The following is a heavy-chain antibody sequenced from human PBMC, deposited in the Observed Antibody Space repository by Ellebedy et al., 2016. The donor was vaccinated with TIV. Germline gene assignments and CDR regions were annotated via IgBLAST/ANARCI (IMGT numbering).Heavy chain of an antibody. CDR1: GYSFTSYW. CDR2: IYPGDSDT. Sequence: GESLKISXKGSGYSFTSYWIGWVRQMPGKGLEWMGIIYPGDSDTRYSPSFQGQVTISADKSISTAYLQWSSLKASDTAMYYCASRVHSSSWSPYYYGMDVWGQGTTVTVSS. CDR3: ASRVHSSSWSPYYYGMDV. V-gene: IGHV5-51*01. D-gene: IGHD6-13*01. J-gene: IGHJ6*02.